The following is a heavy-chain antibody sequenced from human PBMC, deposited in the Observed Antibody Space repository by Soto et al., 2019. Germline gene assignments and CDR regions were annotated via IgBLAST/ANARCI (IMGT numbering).Heavy chain of an antibody. CDR2: ISYDGSNK. D-gene: IGHD6-13*01. CDR3: AKDRWGSSWYSEYYYGMDV. J-gene: IGHJ6*02. CDR1: GFTFSSYG. Sequence: GVSLRLSCAASGFTFSSYGMHWVRQAPGKGLEWVAVISYDGSNKYYADSVKGRFTISRDNSKNTLYLQMNSLRAEDTAVYYCAKDRWGSSWYSEYYYGMDVWGQGTTVTVSS. V-gene: IGHV3-30*18.